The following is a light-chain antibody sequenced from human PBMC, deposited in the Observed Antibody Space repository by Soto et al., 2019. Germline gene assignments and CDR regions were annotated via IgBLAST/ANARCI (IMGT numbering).Light chain of an antibody. V-gene: IGLV6-57*02. CDR3: QSFDGSTVV. Sequence: NFMLTQPHSVSDSPGKSVIISCTGSSGSIASNYVQWYQQRPGSAPTTVIYEDNQRPSGVPDRFSGSIDSSSNSASLTISGLKNEDEADYYCQSFDGSTVVFGGGTKVTVL. CDR2: EDN. CDR1: SGSIASNY. J-gene: IGLJ2*01.